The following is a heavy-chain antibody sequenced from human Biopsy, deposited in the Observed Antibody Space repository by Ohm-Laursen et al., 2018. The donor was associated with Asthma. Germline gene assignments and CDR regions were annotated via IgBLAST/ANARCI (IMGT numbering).Heavy chain of an antibody. V-gene: IGHV3-53*01. CDR1: VFTVSRDH. Sequence: SLRLSCAASVFTVSRDHMFWVRQAPGKGLEWVSVIYSGGTSHTADSVRGRFTISRDFSKNTLHLQMHSVRDEDTAVYYCARGDSSGWSHYYFDYWGQGTLAPVSS. D-gene: IGHD6-19*01. J-gene: IGHJ4*02. CDR3: ARGDSSGWSHYYFDY. CDR2: IYSGGTS.